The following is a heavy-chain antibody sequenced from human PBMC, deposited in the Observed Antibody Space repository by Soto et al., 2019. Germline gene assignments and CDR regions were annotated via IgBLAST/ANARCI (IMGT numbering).Heavy chain of an antibody. CDR1: GFSVSSNY. CDR2: IYSGGNT. Sequence: GGSLRLSCAASGFSVSSNYMSWVRWGPGKGLEWVSVIYSGGNTHYADSVKGRFTISRDNSKNTLYLQMNSLRAEDTAVYYCARDSTWIPYYHYGMDVWGQGTTVTVSS. V-gene: IGHV3-53*01. CDR3: ARDSTWIPYYHYGMDV. D-gene: IGHD5-18*01. J-gene: IGHJ6*02.